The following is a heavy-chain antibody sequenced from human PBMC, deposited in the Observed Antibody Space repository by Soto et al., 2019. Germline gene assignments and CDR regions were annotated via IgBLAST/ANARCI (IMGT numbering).Heavy chain of an antibody. CDR1: EGTFSSYT. D-gene: IGHD3-10*01. CDR2: IIPILGIA. Sequence: QVQLVQSVAEVKKPGSSVKVSCKASEGTFSSYTISWVRQAPGQGLEWMGRIIPILGIANYAQKFQGRVTITADKSTSTAYMELSSLRSEDAAVYYCARYEPIRGWGQGTLVTVSS. V-gene: IGHV1-69*02. CDR3: ARYEPIRG. J-gene: IGHJ1*01.